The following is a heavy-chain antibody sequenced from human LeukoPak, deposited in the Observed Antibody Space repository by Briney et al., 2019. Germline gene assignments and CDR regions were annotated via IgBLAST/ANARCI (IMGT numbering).Heavy chain of an antibody. D-gene: IGHD3-9*01. CDR3: LGDFDLDY. Sequence: PSETLSLTCTVSGGSISSSSYYWGWIRQPPGKGLEWIGSIYHSGSTYYNPSLKSRVTIAVETSKNQFSLKLSSVTAADTAVYYCLGDFDLDYWGQGTLVTVSS. CDR1: GGSISSSSYY. V-gene: IGHV4-39*01. CDR2: IYHSGST. J-gene: IGHJ4*02.